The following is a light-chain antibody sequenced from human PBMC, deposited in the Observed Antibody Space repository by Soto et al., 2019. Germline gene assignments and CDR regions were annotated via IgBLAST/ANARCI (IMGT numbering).Light chain of an antibody. CDR2: SVS. J-gene: IGKJ5*01. V-gene: IGKV1-39*01. CDR1: QSIGKH. CDR3: QQGYTSSIT. Sequence: DIQMTQSPSSLSASVEDRVIITCRASQSIGKHLNWYQQKPGKAPKFLIYSVSSLQSGVPSRFSGSGSGTDFTLTINSLQPEDFATYYCQQGYTSSITFGQGTRLEIK.